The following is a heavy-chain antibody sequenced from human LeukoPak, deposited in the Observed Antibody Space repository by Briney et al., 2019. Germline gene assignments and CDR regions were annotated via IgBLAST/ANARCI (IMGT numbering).Heavy chain of an antibody. CDR2: IIPTFGTI. Sequence: SSVKVSCKASGGTFSSYAISWVRQAPGQGLEWMGRIIPTFGTINYAQKFQGRVTIITDEFTSTAYMGLSSLRSEDTAMYYCARDKDTYGDQGVYFDYWGQGTLVTVSS. CDR3: ARDKDTYGDQGVYFDY. D-gene: IGHD4-17*01. J-gene: IGHJ4*02. CDR1: GGTFSSYA. V-gene: IGHV1-69*05.